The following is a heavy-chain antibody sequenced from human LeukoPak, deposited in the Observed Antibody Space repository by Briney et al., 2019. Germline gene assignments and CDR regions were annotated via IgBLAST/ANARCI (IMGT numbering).Heavy chain of an antibody. CDR2: MNPNSGNT. V-gene: IGHV1-8*02. CDR3: ASGPHSSSPLDY. Sequence: ASVKVSCKASGYTFTSLDINWVRQATGQGLEWMGWMNPNSGNTGYAQKFQGRVTMTRNTSISTAYMELSSLRSEDTAVYYCASGPHSSSPLDYWGQGTLVTVSS. CDR1: GYTFTSLD. D-gene: IGHD6-13*01. J-gene: IGHJ4*02.